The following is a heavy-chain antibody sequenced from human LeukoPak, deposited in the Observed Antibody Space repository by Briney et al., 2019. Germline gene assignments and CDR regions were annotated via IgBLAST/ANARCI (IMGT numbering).Heavy chain of an antibody. CDR3: ARGRIAAAAKGRDY. D-gene: IGHD6-13*01. Sequence: SETLSLTCTVSGGSISSYYWSWIRQPPGKGLEWIGYIYYSGSTNYNPSLKSRVTISVDTSKNQFSLKLSSVTAADTAVYYCARGRIAAAAKGRDYWGQGTLVTVSS. CDR1: GGSISSYY. CDR2: IYYSGST. V-gene: IGHV4-59*01. J-gene: IGHJ4*02.